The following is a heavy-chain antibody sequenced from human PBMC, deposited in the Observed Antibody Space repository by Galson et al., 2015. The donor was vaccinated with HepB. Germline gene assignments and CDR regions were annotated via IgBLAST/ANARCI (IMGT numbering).Heavy chain of an antibody. Sequence: SLRLSCAASGFTFTRRWMSWVRQAPGKGLEWVANINEDGSEENYMDSVKGRFTISRDNAKNSLYLQINSLRAEDTAVYYCAREPTADSSWGQGTLVTVSS. CDR2: INEDGSEE. D-gene: IGHD6-13*01. CDR3: AREPTADSS. V-gene: IGHV3-7*03. J-gene: IGHJ4*02. CDR1: GFTFTRRW.